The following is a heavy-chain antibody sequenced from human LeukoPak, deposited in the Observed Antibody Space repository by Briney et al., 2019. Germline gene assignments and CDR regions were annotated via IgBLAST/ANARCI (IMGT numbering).Heavy chain of an antibody. CDR2: INHSGST. CDR1: GGSFSGYY. D-gene: IGHD2-21*02. CDR3: ARGVGGDLFDY. Sequence: SETLSLTCAVYGGSFSGYYWSWIRQPPGKGLEWIGEINHSGSTNYNPSLKSRVTISVDTSKNQFSLKLSSVTAADTAVYYCARGVGGDLFDYWGQGTLVTVSS. V-gene: IGHV4-34*01. J-gene: IGHJ4*02.